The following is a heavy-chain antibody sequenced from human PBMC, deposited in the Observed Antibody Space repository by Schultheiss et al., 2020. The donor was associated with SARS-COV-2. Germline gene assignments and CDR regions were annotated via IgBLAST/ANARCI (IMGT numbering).Heavy chain of an antibody. CDR1: GGGSITSYY. CDR3: AREDVVGATHY. J-gene: IGHJ4*02. Sequence: SQTLSLTCTVSGGGSITSYYWSWIRQPAGKGLEWIGRFYTSASTNYNPSLKSRVTMSVDMSKNQVSLKLSSVTAADTAVYYCAREDVVGATHYWGQGTLVTVSS. CDR2: FYTSAST. D-gene: IGHD1-26*01. V-gene: IGHV4-4*07.